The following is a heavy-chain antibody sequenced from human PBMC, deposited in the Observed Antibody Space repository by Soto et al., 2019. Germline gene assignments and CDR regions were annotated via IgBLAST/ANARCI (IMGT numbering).Heavy chain of an antibody. CDR3: SRLPPSKYRDSPFDT. D-gene: IGHD3-10*01. Sequence: EVQLVESGGGLVQPGRSLGLSCTASGFTFGDYAMTWFRQAPGTGLEWGGFISSKRYGGTAEYATSVKGRFTISRDDSKRIAYLQMNSLKTEDTAVYFCSRLPPSKYRDSPFDTWGQGTLVIVSS. J-gene: IGHJ5*02. V-gene: IGHV3-49*03. CDR2: ISSKRYGGTA. CDR1: GFTFGDYA.